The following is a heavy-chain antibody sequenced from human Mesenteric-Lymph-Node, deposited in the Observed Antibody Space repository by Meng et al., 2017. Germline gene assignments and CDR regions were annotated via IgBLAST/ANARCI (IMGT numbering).Heavy chain of an antibody. CDR3: ARVDSSGYFLDY. CDR2: IYYSGST. V-gene: IGHV4-31*03. CDR1: GGSISSGGHS. J-gene: IGHJ4*01. Sequence: QLQLQESGQGLVKPSQTLSLTCTVSGGSISSGGHSWSWIRQPPGKGLEWIAYIYYSGSTYYNPSLKIRVILSVDTSKNQFSLKLSSVTAADTAVYYCARVDSSGYFLDYWGQGTLVTVSS. D-gene: IGHD3-22*01.